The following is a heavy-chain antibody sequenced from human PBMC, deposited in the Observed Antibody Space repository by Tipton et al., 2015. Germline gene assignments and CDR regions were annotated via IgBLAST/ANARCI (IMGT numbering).Heavy chain of an antibody. D-gene: IGHD2-2*01. J-gene: IGHJ4*02. CDR1: GFTFSNYA. CDR3: AKDPSTSREPHAHY. CDR2: ISGSGGSS. Sequence: SLRLSCAASGFTFSNYAMIWARQAPGKGLEWVSAISGSGGSSYIADSVKGRFSISRDNSNNTLYLQLSNLRAEDTAKYYCAKDPSTSREPHAHYWGQGTQVTVSS. V-gene: IGHV3-23*01.